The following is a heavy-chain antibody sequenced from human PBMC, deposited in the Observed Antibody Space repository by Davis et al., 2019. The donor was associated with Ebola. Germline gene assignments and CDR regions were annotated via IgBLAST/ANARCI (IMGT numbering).Heavy chain of an antibody. J-gene: IGHJ5*01. CDR1: GYTFTGYY. V-gene: IGHV1-18*04. CDR3: AREAGATTRIYDS. Sequence: ASVTVSCNASGYTFTGYYMHWVRQAPGQGLEWMGWISAYNGNTNYAQKLQGRVTMTTDTSRSTAYMELRSLRSDDTAVYYCAREAGATTRIYDSWGQGTLVTVSS. CDR2: ISAYNGNT. D-gene: IGHD1-26*01.